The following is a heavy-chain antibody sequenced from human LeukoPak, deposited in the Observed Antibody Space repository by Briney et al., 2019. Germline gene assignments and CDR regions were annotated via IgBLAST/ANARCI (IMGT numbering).Heavy chain of an antibody. D-gene: IGHD6-6*01. Sequence: GGSLLLSCTASGFTFSNYGMAWVRQAPGKGLEWVSSISDSGGDTYYADSVKGRFTVSRDNSKNTLYLQMNSLRAEDTAVFYCAKRVSYSNSAAYFDYWGQGTLVTVSS. CDR2: ISDSGGDT. CDR1: GFTFSNYG. CDR3: AKRVSYSNSAAYFDY. V-gene: IGHV3-23*01. J-gene: IGHJ4*02.